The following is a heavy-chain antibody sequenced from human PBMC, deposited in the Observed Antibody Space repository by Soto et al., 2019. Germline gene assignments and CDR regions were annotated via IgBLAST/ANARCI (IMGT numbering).Heavy chain of an antibody. CDR3: TRGGVASRTFDY. CDR1: GYSFTSYW. Sequence: GESLKISFETSGYSFTSYWIGWVRQMPGQGLEWMGIVYPDDSDTRYSPSFRGQVTISADKSISTAYLQWSSLKASDTAMYYCTRGGVASRTFDYWGQGSLVTVSS. J-gene: IGHJ4*02. V-gene: IGHV5-51*01. CDR2: VYPDDSDT. D-gene: IGHD1-26*01.